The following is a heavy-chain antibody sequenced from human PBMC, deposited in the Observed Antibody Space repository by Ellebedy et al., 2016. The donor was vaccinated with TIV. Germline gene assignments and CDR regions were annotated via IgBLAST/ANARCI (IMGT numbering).Heavy chain of an antibody. J-gene: IGHJ4*02. CDR3: ARGGSESDY. CDR1: GFTFSSYW. D-gene: IGHD1-26*01. CDR2: IDNTGRTT. V-gene: IGHV3-74*01. Sequence: GESLKISCAASGFTFSSYWMHWVRQAPGKGLMSVSRIDNTGRTTSYADSVKGRFTISRDNSKNSLYLQMNSLRAEDTAVYYCARGGSESDYWGQGTLVTVSS.